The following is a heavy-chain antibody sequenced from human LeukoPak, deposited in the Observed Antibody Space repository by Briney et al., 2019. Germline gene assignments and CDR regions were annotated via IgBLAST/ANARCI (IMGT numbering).Heavy chain of an antibody. Sequence: GGSLSLSCVVSGFTFSSYAMSWVRQAPGKGLEWVSAISGSGGSTYYADSVKGRFTISRDNSKNTLYLQMNSLRAEDTAVYYCAKWRITIFGGAFDYWGQGTLVTVSS. D-gene: IGHD3-3*01. V-gene: IGHV3-23*01. CDR1: GFTFSSYA. CDR2: ISGSGGST. J-gene: IGHJ4*02. CDR3: AKWRITIFGGAFDY.